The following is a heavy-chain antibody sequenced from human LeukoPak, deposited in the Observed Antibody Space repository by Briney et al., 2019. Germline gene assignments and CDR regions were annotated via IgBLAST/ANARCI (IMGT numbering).Heavy chain of an antibody. Sequence: PGGSLRLSCAASGFTFSSYWMSWVRQAPGKGLEWVANIKQDGSEKYYLDSVKGRFTISRENAKNSLYLQMNSLRAEDTAVYYCARESAMVWAIDYWGQGTLVTVSS. D-gene: IGHD5-18*01. J-gene: IGHJ4*02. CDR2: IKQDGSEK. V-gene: IGHV3-7*01. CDR3: ARESAMVWAIDY. CDR1: GFTFSSYW.